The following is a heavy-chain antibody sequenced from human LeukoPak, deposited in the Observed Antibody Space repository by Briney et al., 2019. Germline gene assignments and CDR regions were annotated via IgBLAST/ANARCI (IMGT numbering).Heavy chain of an antibody. V-gene: IGHV3-30*03. Sequence: GGSLRLSCAASGFTFSNYGMHWVRQAPGKGLEWVAVISKDGSNKYYADSVKGRFTISRDNSKNTLYLQMNSLRAEDTAVYYCARWPAEGENWGQGTLVTVSS. CDR2: ISKDGSNK. J-gene: IGHJ4*02. CDR1: GFTFSNYG. D-gene: IGHD6-25*01. CDR3: ARWPAEGEN.